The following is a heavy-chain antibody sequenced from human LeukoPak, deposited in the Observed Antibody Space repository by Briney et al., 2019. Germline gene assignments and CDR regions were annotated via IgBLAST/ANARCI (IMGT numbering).Heavy chain of an antibody. Sequence: GGSLRLSCAASGFTFSTYAMHWVCQAPGKGLEWVAVISKDGSNKYYADSVKGRFTISRDNSKNTLYLQMNSLRAEDTAVYYCAKNDYFDSSGYYTYWGQGTLVTVSS. V-gene: IGHV3-30*18. CDR2: ISKDGSNK. D-gene: IGHD3-22*01. CDR1: GFTFSTYA. CDR3: AKNDYFDSSGYYTY. J-gene: IGHJ4*02.